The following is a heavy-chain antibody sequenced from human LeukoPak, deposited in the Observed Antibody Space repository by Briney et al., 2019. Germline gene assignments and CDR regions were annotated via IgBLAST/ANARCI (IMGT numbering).Heavy chain of an antibody. CDR1: GYTFTGYY. D-gene: IGHD4-17*01. V-gene: IGHV1-2*02. Sequence: ASXXXSCKASGYTFTGYYMHWVRQAPGQGLEWMGWINPNSGGTNYAQKFQGRVTITRDTSISTAYMELSRLRSDDTAVYYCARDLGQNGDSVDYWGQGTLVTVSS. CDR2: INPNSGGT. J-gene: IGHJ4*02. CDR3: ARDLGQNGDSVDY.